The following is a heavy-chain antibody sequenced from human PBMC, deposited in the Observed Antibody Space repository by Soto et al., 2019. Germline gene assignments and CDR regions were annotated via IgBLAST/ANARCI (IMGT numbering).Heavy chain of an antibody. CDR2: ISYDGSNK. Sequence: QVQLVESGGGVVQPGRSLRLSCAASGFTFSSYAMHWVRQAPGKGLEWVAVISYDGSNKYYADSVKGRFTISRDNSKNTLYLQMNSLRAEDTAVYYCARGEGPYYDFWSGYSGFDPWGQGTLVTVSS. J-gene: IGHJ5*02. V-gene: IGHV3-30-3*01. CDR3: ARGEGPYYDFWSGYSGFDP. CDR1: GFTFSSYA. D-gene: IGHD3-3*01.